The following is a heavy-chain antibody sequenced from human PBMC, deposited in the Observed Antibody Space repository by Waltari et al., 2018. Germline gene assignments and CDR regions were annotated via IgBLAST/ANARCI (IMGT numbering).Heavy chain of an antibody. CDR2: IYYSGST. V-gene: IGHV4-31*01. CDR3: ARDPFGLPLAFDI. J-gene: IGHJ3*02. Sequence: QVQLQESGPGLVKPSQTLALTCTVSGGSISSGGHYWRWIPQRPGKGLERIEYIYYSGSTYYNPSLKSPVTISVDTSKNQFSLQLSSVTAADTAVYYCARDPFGLPLAFDIWGQGTMVTVSS. CDR1: GGSISSGGHY. D-gene: IGHD3-10*01.